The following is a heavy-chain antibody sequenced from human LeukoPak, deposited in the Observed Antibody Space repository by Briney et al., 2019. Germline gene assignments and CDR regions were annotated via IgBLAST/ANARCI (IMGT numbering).Heavy chain of an antibody. D-gene: IGHD4-11*01. Sequence: SETLSLTCSVSGGSISSYYWSWIRQPPGKGLEWIGYIYYSGSTDYNPSLKSRVTISVDTSKDQFFLTLYSVTAADTAVYYCARLDFSNYLNDYWGQGTLVTVSS. V-gene: IGHV4-59*01. CDR2: IYYSGST. CDR3: ARLDFSNYLNDY. J-gene: IGHJ4*02. CDR1: GGSISSYY.